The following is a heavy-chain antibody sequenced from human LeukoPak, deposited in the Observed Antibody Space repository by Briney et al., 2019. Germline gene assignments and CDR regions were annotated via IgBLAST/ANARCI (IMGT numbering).Heavy chain of an antibody. Sequence: GGSLRPSCAASGFTFSSYAMSWVRQAPGKGLEWVSAISGSGGSTYYADSVKGRFTISRDNSKNTLYLQMNSLRAEDTAVYYCAKDHLWGSGWYSPGTTNFDYWGQGTLVTVSS. CDR1: GFTFSSYA. CDR3: AKDHLWGSGWYSPGTTNFDY. D-gene: IGHD6-19*01. CDR2: ISGSGGST. V-gene: IGHV3-23*01. J-gene: IGHJ4*02.